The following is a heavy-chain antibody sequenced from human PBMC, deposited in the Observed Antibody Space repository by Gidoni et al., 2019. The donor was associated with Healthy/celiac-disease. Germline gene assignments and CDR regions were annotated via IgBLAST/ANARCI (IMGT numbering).Heavy chain of an antibody. V-gene: IGHV4-61*02. CDR1: GGSISSGSYY. J-gene: IGHJ6*02. Sequence: QVQLQESGPGLVKPSQTLSLTCTVSGGSISSGSYYWSWIRQPAGKGLEWIGRIYTSGSTNYNPSLKSRATISVDTSKNQFSLKLSSVTAADTAVYYCATEYYYEGMDVWGQGTTVTVSS. CDR3: ATEYYYEGMDV. CDR2: IYTSGST. D-gene: IGHD3-22*01.